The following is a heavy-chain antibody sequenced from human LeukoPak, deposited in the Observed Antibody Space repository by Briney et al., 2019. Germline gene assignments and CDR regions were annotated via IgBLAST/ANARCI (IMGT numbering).Heavy chain of an antibody. D-gene: IGHD1-26*01. Sequence: ASVKVSCKASGGTFNSYAISWVRHPPGQGLEWMGRIIPILGIANYAQKFQGRVSITADKSTSTAYMELSSLRSEDTAVYYCARDGNSGSYDDYWGQGTLVTVSS. V-gene: IGHV1-69*04. CDR2: IIPILGIA. CDR3: ARDGNSGSYDDY. CDR1: GGTFNSYA. J-gene: IGHJ4*02.